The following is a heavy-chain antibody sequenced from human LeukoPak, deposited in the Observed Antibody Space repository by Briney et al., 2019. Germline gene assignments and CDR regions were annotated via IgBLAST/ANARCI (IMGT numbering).Heavy chain of an antibody. V-gene: IGHV1-24*01. Sequence: ASVKVSCKVSGYTLTELSMHWVRQAPGKGLEWMGGFDPEDGETIYAQKFQGRVTMTEDTSTDTAYMELSSLRSEDTAVYYCATDHGCCSSTSCFNWFDPWGQGTLVTVSS. CDR1: GYTLTELS. D-gene: IGHD2-2*01. CDR2: FDPEDGET. J-gene: IGHJ5*02. CDR3: ATDHGCCSSTSCFNWFDP.